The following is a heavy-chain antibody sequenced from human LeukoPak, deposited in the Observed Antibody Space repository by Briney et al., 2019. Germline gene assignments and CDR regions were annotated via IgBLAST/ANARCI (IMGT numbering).Heavy chain of an antibody. CDR1: GGSISSGGHS. CDR2: IYNSGSA. V-gene: IGHV4-30-2*01. CDR3: ATEAVVGSDGFDY. Sequence: SETLSLTCAVSGGSISSGGHSWNWIRQPQGKALEWIGYIYNSGSAYSNPSLKSRVTISVDLSKNQFSLKINSVTAADTAVYYCATEAVVGSDGFDYWGQGTLVTVSS. J-gene: IGHJ4*02. D-gene: IGHD6-19*01.